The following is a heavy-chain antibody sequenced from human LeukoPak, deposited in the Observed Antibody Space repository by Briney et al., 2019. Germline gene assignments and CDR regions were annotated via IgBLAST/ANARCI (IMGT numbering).Heavy chain of an antibody. CDR2: ISSSSSAI. V-gene: IGHV3-48*01. D-gene: IGHD2-2*02. CDR3: ARYCSGAGCYTHPLAY. Sequence: GGSLRLSCAASGFTSSTYSMNWVRQAPGKGLEWVSYISSSSSAIYYADSVKGRFTISRDNAKNSLYLQMNSLRAEDTAVYYCARYCSGAGCYTHPLAYWGQGTLVTVSS. J-gene: IGHJ4*02. CDR1: GFTSSTYS.